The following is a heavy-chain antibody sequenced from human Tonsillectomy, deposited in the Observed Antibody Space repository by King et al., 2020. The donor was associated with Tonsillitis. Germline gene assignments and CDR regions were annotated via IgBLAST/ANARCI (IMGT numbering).Heavy chain of an antibody. D-gene: IGHD6-13*01. CDR1: GFTFSSYA. CDR3: SCGYSAAAYFDY. CDR2: ISYDGSNK. V-gene: IGHV3-30*04. J-gene: IGHJ4*02. Sequence: QLVQSGGGVVQPGRSLRLSCAASGFTFSSYAMHWVRQAPGKGLEWVAVISYDGSNKYYADSVKGRFTISRDNSKNTLYLQMNSLRAEDTAVYYCSCGYSAAAYFDYWGQGTLATVSS.